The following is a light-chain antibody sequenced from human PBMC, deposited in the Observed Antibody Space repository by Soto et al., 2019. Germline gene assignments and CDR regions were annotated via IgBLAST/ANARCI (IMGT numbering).Light chain of an antibody. CDR3: QQYNSDPLT. J-gene: IGKJ1*01. Sequence: DIQMTQSPSTLCASVGDRVTITCRASQSSSSWVDWDQQKPGKAPKLLIDKASSLESWGPSRFSGSGSGTEFTLTSSSLQPDDFATYYCQQYNSDPLTFGQGTNVEIK. CDR1: QSSSSW. V-gene: IGKV1-5*03. CDR2: KAS.